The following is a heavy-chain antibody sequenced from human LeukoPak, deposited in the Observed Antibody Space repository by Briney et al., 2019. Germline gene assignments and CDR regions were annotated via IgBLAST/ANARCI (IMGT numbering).Heavy chain of an antibody. Sequence: GGSLRLSCAASGFTFSSYSMNWVRQAPGKGLEWVSSISSSSSYIYYADSVKGRFTISRDNAKNSLYLQMNSLRAEDTAVYYCARELGRGYCSGGSCYHDAFDIWGQGTMVTVSS. CDR3: ARELGRGYCSGGSCYHDAFDI. CDR2: ISSSSSYI. CDR1: GFTFSSYS. V-gene: IGHV3-21*01. J-gene: IGHJ3*02. D-gene: IGHD2-15*01.